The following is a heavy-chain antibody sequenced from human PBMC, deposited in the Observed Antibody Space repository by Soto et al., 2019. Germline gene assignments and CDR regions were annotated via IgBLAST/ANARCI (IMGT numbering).Heavy chain of an antibody. CDR2: INEDGSEI. CDR1: GIMLSRYW. D-gene: IGHD3-16*01. J-gene: IGHJ4*02. V-gene: IGHV3-7*01. Sequence: EVQLVESGGGLVQPGGSLRLSCAASGIMLSRYWMTWVRQAPEKGLEWVANINEDGSEINYVDCVKGRFTISRDNAKNSVYLQMNSLRADDTAIYYCASGPGYYFDSGGLGIQVTVSS. CDR3: ASGPGYYFDS.